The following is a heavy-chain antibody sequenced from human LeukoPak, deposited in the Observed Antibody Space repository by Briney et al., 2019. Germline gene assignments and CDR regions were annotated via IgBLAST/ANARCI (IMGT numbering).Heavy chain of an antibody. CDR2: ISAYNGNT. V-gene: IGHV1-18*01. J-gene: IGHJ4*02. CDR1: GYTFTSYG. D-gene: IGHD3-9*01. CDR3: ATDYDILTGYSLEGY. Sequence: ASVKVSCKASGYTFTSYGISWVRQAPGQGLEWMGWISAYNGNTNYAQKLQGRVTMTTDTSTSTAYMELRSLRSDDTAVYYCATDYDILTGYSLEGYWGQGTLVTVSS.